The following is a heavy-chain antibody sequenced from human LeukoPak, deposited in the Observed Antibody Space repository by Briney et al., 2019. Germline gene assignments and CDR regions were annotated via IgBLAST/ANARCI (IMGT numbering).Heavy chain of an antibody. J-gene: IGHJ6*04. CDR1: GFTFSSYA. CDR3: ARNLPTYYDILTGYWDRGDYYYGMDV. Sequence: PGASLRLSCAASGFTFSSYAMSWVRQAPGKGLEWVSAISGSGGSTYYADSVKGRFTISRDNSKNTLYLQMNSLRAEDKAVYYCARNLPTYYDILTGYWDRGDYYYGMDVWGKGTTVTVSS. V-gene: IGHV3-23*01. D-gene: IGHD3-9*01. CDR2: ISGSGGST.